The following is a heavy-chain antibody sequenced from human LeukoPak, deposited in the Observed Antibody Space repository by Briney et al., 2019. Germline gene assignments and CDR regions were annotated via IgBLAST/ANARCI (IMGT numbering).Heavy chain of an antibody. Sequence: PGRSLRLSCAASGFTFSSYGMHWVRQAPGKGLEWVAVISYDASNKYYADSVKGRFTISRDNSKNTLYLQMNSLRVEDTAVYYCAKDFGSSGWYPFDYWGQGTLVAVSS. J-gene: IGHJ4*02. V-gene: IGHV3-30*18. CDR3: AKDFGSSGWYPFDY. CDR2: ISYDASNK. CDR1: GFTFSSYG. D-gene: IGHD6-19*01.